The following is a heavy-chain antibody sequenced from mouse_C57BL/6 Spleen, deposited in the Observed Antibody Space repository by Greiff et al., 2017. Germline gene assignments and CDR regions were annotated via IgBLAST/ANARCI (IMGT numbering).Heavy chain of an antibody. Sequence: EVQRVESGGGLVKPGGSLKLSCAASGFTFSSYAMSWVRQTPEKRLEWVATISDGGSYTYYPDNVKGRFTISRDNAKNNLYLQMSHLKSEDTAMYYCCGSSYAFDYWGQGTTLTVSS. J-gene: IGHJ2*01. CDR2: ISDGGSYT. D-gene: IGHD1-1*01. CDR1: GFTFSSYA. V-gene: IGHV5-4*01. CDR3: CGSSYAFDY.